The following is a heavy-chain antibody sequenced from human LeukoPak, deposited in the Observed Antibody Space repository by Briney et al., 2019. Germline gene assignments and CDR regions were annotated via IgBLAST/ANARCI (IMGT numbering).Heavy chain of an antibody. CDR2: ISSSSSYI. V-gene: IGHV3-21*01. Sequence: PGGSLRLSCAASGFTFSSYSMNWVRQAPGKGLEWVSSISSSSSYIYYADSVKGRFTISRDNAKNSLYLQMNSLRAADTAVYYCASFTVYYDSSGYYRVFDSWGKGTLVPVSS. D-gene: IGHD3-22*01. CDR1: GFTFSSYS. J-gene: IGHJ4*02. CDR3: ASFTVYYDSSGYYRVFDS.